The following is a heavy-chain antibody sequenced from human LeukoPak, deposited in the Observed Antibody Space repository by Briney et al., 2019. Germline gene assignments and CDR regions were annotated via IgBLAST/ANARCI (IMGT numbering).Heavy chain of an antibody. J-gene: IGHJ4*02. D-gene: IGHD3-22*01. Sequence: PGGSLRLSCAASGFTFSSYEMNWVRQAPGKELEWVSCISGSGSAKYYADSVKGRFTISRDNAKNSLFLQMNSLRAEDTAVYYCARSRLNDYWGQGTLVTVSP. V-gene: IGHV3-48*03. CDR2: ISGSGSAK. CDR1: GFTFSSYE. CDR3: ARSRLNDY.